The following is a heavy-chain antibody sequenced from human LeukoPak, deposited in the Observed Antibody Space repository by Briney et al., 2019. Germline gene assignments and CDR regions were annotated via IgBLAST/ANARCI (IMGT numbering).Heavy chain of an antibody. Sequence: PGGSLRLSCAASGFTFSSYAMHWVRQAPGKGLEWVAVISYDGSNKYYADSVKGRFTISRDNAKNSLYLQMNSLRAEDTAVYYCATQRRGIAAAGTDYWGQGTLVTVSS. CDR3: ATQRRGIAAAGTDY. CDR1: GFTFSSYA. J-gene: IGHJ4*02. D-gene: IGHD6-13*01. V-gene: IGHV3-30-3*01. CDR2: ISYDGSNK.